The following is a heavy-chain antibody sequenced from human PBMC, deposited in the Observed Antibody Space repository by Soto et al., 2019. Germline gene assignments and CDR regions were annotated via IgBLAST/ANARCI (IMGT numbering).Heavy chain of an antibody. J-gene: IGHJ6*02. CDR3: ARDRGYSYGHDGMDV. Sequence: ASVKVSCKASGYTFTGYYMHWVRQAPGQGLEWMGWINPNSGGTNYAQKFQGWVTMTRDTSISTAYMELSRLRSDDTAVYYCARDRGYSYGHDGMDVWGQGTTVTVSS. D-gene: IGHD5-18*01. CDR1: GYTFTGYY. V-gene: IGHV1-2*04. CDR2: INPNSGGT.